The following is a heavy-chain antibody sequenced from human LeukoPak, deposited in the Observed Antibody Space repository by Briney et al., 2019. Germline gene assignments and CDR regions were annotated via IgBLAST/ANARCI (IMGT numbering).Heavy chain of an antibody. Sequence: SQTLSLTCAVSGGSISSGGYSWTWIRQPPGKGLECIGHIYYSGTTYYNPSLKSRVTISVDTSKNQFSLKLSSVTAADTAVYYCAREAVVTRNWFDPWGQGTLVTVSS. CDR2: IYYSGTT. CDR1: GGSISSGGYS. V-gene: IGHV4-30-4*07. D-gene: IGHD4-23*01. CDR3: AREAVVTRNWFDP. J-gene: IGHJ5*02.